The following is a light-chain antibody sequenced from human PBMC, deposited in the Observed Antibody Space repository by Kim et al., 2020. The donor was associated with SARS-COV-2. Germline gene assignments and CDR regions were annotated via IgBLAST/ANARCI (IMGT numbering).Light chain of an antibody. Sequence: FMLTQPHSVSESPGKTVTISCTGSSGSIASNYGQWYQQRPGSAPTTLIYEDNQRPSGVPDRFSGSIDRSSNSASLTISGLKTEDEADYYCQSYDSSNWVFGGGTQLTVL. V-gene: IGLV6-57*02. J-gene: IGLJ3*02. CDR1: SGSIASNY. CDR3: QSYDSSNWV. CDR2: EDN.